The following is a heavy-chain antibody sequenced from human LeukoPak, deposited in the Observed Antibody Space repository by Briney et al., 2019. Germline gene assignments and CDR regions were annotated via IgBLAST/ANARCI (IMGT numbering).Heavy chain of an antibody. CDR1: GYTFSTHW. V-gene: IGHV1-46*01. CDR3: AREIIVATMALWFDP. Sequence: GASVKVSCKASGYTFSTHWMHWVRQAPGQGLEWMGIINPSGGFTSYAQKFQGRVTMTRDTSISTAYMELSRLRSDDTAVYYCAREIIVATMALWFDPWGQGTLVTVSS. CDR2: INPSGGFT. D-gene: IGHD5-12*01. J-gene: IGHJ5*02.